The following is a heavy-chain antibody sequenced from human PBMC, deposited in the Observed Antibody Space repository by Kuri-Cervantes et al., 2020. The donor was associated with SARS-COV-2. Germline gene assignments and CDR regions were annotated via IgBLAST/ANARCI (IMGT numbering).Heavy chain of an antibody. V-gene: IGHV3-30-3*01. CDR1: GFTFSSYA. Sequence: GESLKISCAASGFTFSSYAMHWVRQAPGKGLEWVAVISYDGSNKYYADSVKGRFTISRGNSKNTLYLQMNSLRAEDTAVYYCASERQWLVLGGLFDYWGQGTLVTVSS. CDR3: ASERQWLVLGGLFDY. CDR2: ISYDGSNK. D-gene: IGHD6-19*01. J-gene: IGHJ4*02.